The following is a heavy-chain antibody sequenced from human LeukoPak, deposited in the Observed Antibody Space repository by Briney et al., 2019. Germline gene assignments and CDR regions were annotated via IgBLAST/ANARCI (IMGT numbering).Heavy chain of an antibody. D-gene: IGHD4-17*01. J-gene: IGHJ4*02. V-gene: IGHV3-74*01. CDR3: ARDYGDYNFDY. Sequence: PGGSLRLSCAASGFTFSSYWMHWVRQAPGKGLVWVSRINSDGSSTSYADSVKGRFTISRDNAKNTLCLQMNSLRAEDTAVYYCARDYGDYNFDYWGQGTLVTVSS. CDR1: GFTFSSYW. CDR2: INSDGSST.